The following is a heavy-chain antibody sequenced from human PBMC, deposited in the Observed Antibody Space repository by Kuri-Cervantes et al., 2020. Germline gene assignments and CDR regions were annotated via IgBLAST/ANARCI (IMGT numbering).Heavy chain of an antibody. Sequence: GESLKISCAASGFTFSSYAMHWVRQAPGKGLEWAAVISYDGSNKYYADSVKGRFTISRDNSKNTLYLQMNSLRAEDTAVYYCAGGEMATIMDWYFDLWGRGTLVTVSS. D-gene: IGHD5-24*01. CDR2: ISYDGSNK. CDR1: GFTFSSYA. CDR3: AGGEMATIMDWYFDL. V-gene: IGHV3-30-3*01. J-gene: IGHJ2*01.